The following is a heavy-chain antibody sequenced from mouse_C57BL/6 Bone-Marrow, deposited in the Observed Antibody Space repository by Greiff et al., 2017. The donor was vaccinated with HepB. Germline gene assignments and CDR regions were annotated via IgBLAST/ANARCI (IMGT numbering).Heavy chain of an antibody. CDR1: GYTFTSYW. Sequence: QVQLQQPGAELVKPGASVKLSCKASGYTFTSYWMQWVKQRPGQGLEWIGEIDPSDSYTNYNQKFKGKATLTVDTSSSTAYMQLSSLTSEDSAVYYCASAGFITTVVEGAWFAYWGQGTLVTVSA. D-gene: IGHD1-1*01. CDR2: IDPSDSYT. J-gene: IGHJ3*01. V-gene: IGHV1-50*01. CDR3: ASAGFITTVVEGAWFAY.